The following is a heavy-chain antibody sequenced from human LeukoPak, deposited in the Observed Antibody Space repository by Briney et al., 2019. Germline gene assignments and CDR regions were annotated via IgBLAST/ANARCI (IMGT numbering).Heavy chain of an antibody. J-gene: IGHJ4*02. CDR2: IYYTGST. D-gene: IGHD3-10*01. Sequence: PSETLSLTCTVSGGSINNYYWSWVRQPPGAGLEWLAYIYYTGSTNYNPSLKSRVTISVDTSKNQFSLKLSSVTAADTAVYYCARGKYGSGSYYNAFKYYYFDYWGQGTLVTVSS. V-gene: IGHV4-59*12. CDR1: GGSINNYY. CDR3: ARGKYGSGSYYNAFKYYYFDY.